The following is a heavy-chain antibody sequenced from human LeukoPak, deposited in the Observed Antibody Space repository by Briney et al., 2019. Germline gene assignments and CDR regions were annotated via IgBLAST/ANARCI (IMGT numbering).Heavy chain of an antibody. CDR1: GGSISSSSYY. Sequence: SETLSLTCTVSGGSISSSSYYWGWIRQPPGKGLEWIGSIYYSGSTYYNPSLKSRVTISVDTSKNQFSLKLSSVTAADTAVYYCAREYSSSWFGIRYYYYYYMDVWGKGTTVTVSS. CDR3: AREYSSSWFGIRYYYYYYMDV. J-gene: IGHJ6*03. CDR2: IYYSGST. D-gene: IGHD6-13*01. V-gene: IGHV4-39*07.